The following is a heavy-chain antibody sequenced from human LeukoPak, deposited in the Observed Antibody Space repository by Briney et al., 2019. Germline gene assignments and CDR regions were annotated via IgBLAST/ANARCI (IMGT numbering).Heavy chain of an antibody. CDR2: FDPEDGET. D-gene: IGHD3-9*01. J-gene: IGHJ4*02. V-gene: IGHV1-24*01. CDR1: GYTLTELS. CDR3: ATGRQNYDILTGYPVLDY. Sequence: EASVKVSCKVSGYTLTELSMHRVRQAPGKGLEWMGGFDPEDGETIYAQKFQGRVTMTEDTSTDTAYMELSSLRSEDTAEYYCATGRQNYDILTGYPVLDYWGQGTLVTVSS.